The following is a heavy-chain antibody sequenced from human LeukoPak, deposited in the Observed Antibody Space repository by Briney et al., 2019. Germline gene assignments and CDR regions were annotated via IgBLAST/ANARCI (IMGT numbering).Heavy chain of an antibody. D-gene: IGHD3-10*01. CDR3: ARGGRPDY. CDR2: IKEDGREK. J-gene: IGHJ4*02. Sequence: GGSLRLSCATSGFTFSSSWMSWVRQAPGKGLECVADIKEDGREKYYVDSVKGRFTISRDNAKNSLYLQMSSLRAEDTAVYYCARGGRPDYWGQGTLVTVSS. V-gene: IGHV3-7*01. CDR1: GFTFSSSW.